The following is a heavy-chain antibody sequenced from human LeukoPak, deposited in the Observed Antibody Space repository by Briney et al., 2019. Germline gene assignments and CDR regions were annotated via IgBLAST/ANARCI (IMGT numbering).Heavy chain of an antibody. V-gene: IGHV4-31*03. CDR1: GGSISSGGYY. J-gene: IGHJ6*02. D-gene: IGHD3-22*01. CDR2: TYYSGST. Sequence: SQTLSLTCTVSGGSISSGGYYWSWIRQHPGKGLEWIGYTYYSGSTYYNPSLKSRVTISVDTSKNQFSLKLSSVTAADTAVYYCARDYYDSSGYYPLYYYYYGMDVWGQGTTVTVSS. CDR3: ARDYYDSSGYYPLYYYYYGMDV.